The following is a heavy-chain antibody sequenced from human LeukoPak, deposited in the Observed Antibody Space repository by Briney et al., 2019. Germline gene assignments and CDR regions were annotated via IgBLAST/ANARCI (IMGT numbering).Heavy chain of an antibody. CDR2: INPSGGST. D-gene: IGHD6-6*01. J-gene: IGHJ6*02. Sequence: ASVKVSCKASGYTFTSYYIHWVRQAPGQGLEWMGIINPSGGSTSYAQKFQGRVTMTRDTSTSTVYMELSSLRSEDTAVYYCARDRDSSSYYYYGMDVWGQGTTVTVSS. V-gene: IGHV1-46*01. CDR3: ARDRDSSSYYYYGMDV. CDR1: GYTFTSYY.